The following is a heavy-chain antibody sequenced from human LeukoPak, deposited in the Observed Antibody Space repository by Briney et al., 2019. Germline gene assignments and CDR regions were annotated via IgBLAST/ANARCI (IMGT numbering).Heavy chain of an antibody. CDR1: GFTFSSYW. Sequence: QPGGSLRLSCAASGFTFSSYWMHWVRQAPGKGLVWVSRITGEGSRTSYADSVKGRFTISRDNAKNTLFLQINSLRAEDTAVYYCARDRSYSVDYWGQGTLVTVSS. V-gene: IGHV3-74*01. CDR2: ITGEGSRT. D-gene: IGHD3-10*01. CDR3: ARDRSYSVDY. J-gene: IGHJ4*02.